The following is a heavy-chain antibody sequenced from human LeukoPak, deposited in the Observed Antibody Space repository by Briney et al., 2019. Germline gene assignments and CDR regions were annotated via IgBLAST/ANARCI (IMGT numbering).Heavy chain of an antibody. D-gene: IGHD3-3*01. Sequence: PSETLSLTCAVYGVSFSGYYWSWIRQPPGKGLEWIGEINHSGSTNYNPSLKSRVTISVDTSKNQFSLKLSSVTAADTAVYYCARATTYFWSGYYLGYWGQGTLVTVSS. V-gene: IGHV4-34*01. CDR3: ARATTYFWSGYYLGY. J-gene: IGHJ4*02. CDR1: GVSFSGYY. CDR2: INHSGST.